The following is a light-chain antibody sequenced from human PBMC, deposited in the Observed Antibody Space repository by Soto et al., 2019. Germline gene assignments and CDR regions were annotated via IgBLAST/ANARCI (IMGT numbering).Light chain of an antibody. CDR1: QSVRSY. Sequence: EIVLTQSPATLSLSPGERATLSCRASQSVRSYLAWYQQKPGQAPRLLIYRASTRATGTPARFSGSGSGTEFTLTITSLQSEDFALYYCQQYHNLWTFGRGTEVEIK. CDR2: RAS. CDR3: QQYHNLWT. J-gene: IGKJ1*01. V-gene: IGKV3-15*01.